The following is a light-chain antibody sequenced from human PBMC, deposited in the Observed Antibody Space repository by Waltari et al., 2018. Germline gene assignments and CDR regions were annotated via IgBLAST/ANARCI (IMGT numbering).Light chain of an antibody. CDR3: QQYGSSPLMYT. CDR1: QSLSSSY. Sequence: DIVLTHSPVTLSLSPGERATLSCRASQSLSSSYLAWYQQEPGQAPRLLIYGASRRATGIPDRFSGSGSGTDFTLTISRREPEDFAVYYCQQYGSSPLMYTFGQGTKVEIK. J-gene: IGKJ2*01. V-gene: IGKV3-20*01. CDR2: GAS.